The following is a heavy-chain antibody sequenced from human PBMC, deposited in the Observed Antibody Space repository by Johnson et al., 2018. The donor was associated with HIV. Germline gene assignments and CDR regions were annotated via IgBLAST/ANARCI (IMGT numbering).Heavy chain of an antibody. CDR3: ARLRGAFDI. CDR2: IRYDGSNK. V-gene: IGHV3-30*02. J-gene: IGHJ3*02. CDR1: GFTFSSYG. Sequence: QEQLVESGGGVVQPGGSLRLSCAASGFTFSSYGMHWVRQAPGKGLEWVAFIRYDGSNKYYADSVKGRFTISRDNSKNTLYLQMNSLRAEDTAVYYCARLRGAFDIWGQGTMVTVSS.